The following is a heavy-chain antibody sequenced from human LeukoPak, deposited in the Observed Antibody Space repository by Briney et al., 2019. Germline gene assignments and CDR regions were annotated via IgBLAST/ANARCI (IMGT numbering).Heavy chain of an antibody. V-gene: IGHV4-4*02. CDR2: IYHSGST. J-gene: IGHJ4*02. CDR3: AGRSADNYDYVWGIVDY. Sequence: SGTLSLTCSVSGGSISSSNWWSWVRQPPGKGLEWIGEIYHSGSTNYNPSLKSRVTISVDKSKNQFSLKLSSVTAADTAVYYCAGRSADNYDYVWGIVDYWGQGTLVTVSS. CDR1: GGSISSSNW. D-gene: IGHD3-16*01.